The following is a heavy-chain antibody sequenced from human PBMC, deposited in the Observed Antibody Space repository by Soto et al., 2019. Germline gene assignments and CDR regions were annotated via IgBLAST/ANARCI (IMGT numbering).Heavy chain of an antibody. J-gene: IGHJ4*02. V-gene: IGHV4-34*01. CDR1: GGSFSGYY. D-gene: IGHD3-10*01. CDR2: INHSGST. CDR3: ARGKPNYYGSGSYYNYFDY. Sequence: PSETLSLTCAVYGGSFSGYYWSWIRQPPGKGLEWIGEINHSGSTNYNPSLKSRVTISVDTSKNQFSLKLSSVTAADTAVYYCARGKPNYYGSGSYYNYFDYWGQGTLVTVSS.